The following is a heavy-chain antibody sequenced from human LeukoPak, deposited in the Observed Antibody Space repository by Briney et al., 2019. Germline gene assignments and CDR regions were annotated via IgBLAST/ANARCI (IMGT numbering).Heavy chain of an antibody. D-gene: IGHD6-13*01. CDR2: ISSSGTYI. V-gene: IGHV3-21*01. Sequence: AGGSLRLSCAASGFTFSSYSMNWVRQAPGKGLEWVSSISSSGTYIYYADSVRGRFTISRDNAKNSLYLQMNSLRAEDTAVYYCARERYSSSHVYFDYWGQGTLVTVSS. J-gene: IGHJ4*02. CDR1: GFTFSSYS. CDR3: ARERYSSSHVYFDY.